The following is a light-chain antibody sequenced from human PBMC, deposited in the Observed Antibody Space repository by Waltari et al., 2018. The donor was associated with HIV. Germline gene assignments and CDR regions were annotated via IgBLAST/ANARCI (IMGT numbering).Light chain of an antibody. CDR3: QQYGSSPLT. V-gene: IGKV3-20*01. Sequence: EIVLTQSPGTLSLSPGERATLSCRASQSVTSSFLSWYQRKPGQAPRLLIYGASSRATGIPDRFSGGGSGTDFTLTISRLEPEDFAVYYCQQYGSSPLTFGGGTKVDIK. CDR2: GAS. J-gene: IGKJ4*01. CDR1: QSVTSSF.